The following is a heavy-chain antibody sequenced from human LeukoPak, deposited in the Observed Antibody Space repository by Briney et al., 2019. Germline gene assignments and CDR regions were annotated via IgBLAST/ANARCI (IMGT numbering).Heavy chain of an antibody. Sequence: SETLSLTCAVYGGSFSGYYWSWIRQPPGKGLEWIGEINHSGSINYNPSLKSRVTISVETSKNQFSLKLSSVTAADTAVYYCARVERITMIVVVKAQYYYYMDVWGKGTTVTVSS. CDR1: GGSFSGYY. D-gene: IGHD3-22*01. J-gene: IGHJ6*03. CDR2: INHSGSI. CDR3: ARVERITMIVVVKAQYYYYMDV. V-gene: IGHV4-34*01.